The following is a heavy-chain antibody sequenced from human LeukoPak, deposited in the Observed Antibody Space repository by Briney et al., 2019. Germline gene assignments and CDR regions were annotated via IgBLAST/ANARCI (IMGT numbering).Heavy chain of an antibody. Sequence: SQTLSLTCAISGDSVTSNSAAWHWILQSPSPPPESLGRTYYRSEWYNDYAVSVKSRININPDTSKNQFSLQLNSVTPEDTAVYYCAQADGTGYFYFQHWGQGTLVTVSS. V-gene: IGHV6-1*01. CDR1: GDSVTSNSAA. D-gene: IGHD3-22*01. CDR3: AQADGTGYFYFQH. J-gene: IGHJ1*01. CDR2: TYYRSEWYN.